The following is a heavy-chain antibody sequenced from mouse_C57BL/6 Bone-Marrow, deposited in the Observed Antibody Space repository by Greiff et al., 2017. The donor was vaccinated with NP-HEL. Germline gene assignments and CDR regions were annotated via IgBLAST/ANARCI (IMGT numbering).Heavy chain of an antibody. CDR2: IHPNSGST. V-gene: IGHV1-64*01. D-gene: IGHD2-4*01. J-gene: IGHJ3*01. CDR1: GYTFTSYW. Sequence: VKLQQPGAELVKPGASVKLSCKASGYTFTSYWMHWVKQRPGQGLEWIGMIHPNSGSTNYNEKFKSKATLTVDKSSSTAYMQLSSLTSEDSAVYYCARWGLRRFAYWGQGTLVTVSA. CDR3: ARWGLRRFAY.